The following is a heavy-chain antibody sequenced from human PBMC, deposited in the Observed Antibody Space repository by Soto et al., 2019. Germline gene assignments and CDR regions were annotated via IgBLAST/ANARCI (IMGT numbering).Heavy chain of an antibody. Sequence: QVQLVETGGGVVRPGRSLRLSCAASGFTFSDYAMHWVRQAPGKGLEWVAAMSFDANTEYYADSVKGRFTISRDTSKNTLYLQMNSLRAEDTALYYCAKDRRERSAPYYYDSWGQGILVTVSS. D-gene: IGHD1-26*01. V-gene: IGHV3-30*18. CDR2: MSFDANTE. CDR1: GFTFSDYA. J-gene: IGHJ4*02. CDR3: AKDRRERSAPYYYDS.